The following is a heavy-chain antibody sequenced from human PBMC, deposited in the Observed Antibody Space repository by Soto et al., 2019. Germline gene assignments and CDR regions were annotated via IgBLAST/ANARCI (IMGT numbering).Heavy chain of an antibody. V-gene: IGHV1-18*04. Sequence: ASVKVSCKASGYTFRSYGISWVRQAPGQGLEWVGWISAYNGDTHYAPKFQDRITLTTETSTDTAYMELRSLRLDDTAVYYCARDWSRYYDSDYWGQGTLVTVSS. D-gene: IGHD3-22*01. CDR2: ISAYNGDT. CDR3: ARDWSRYYDSDY. CDR1: GYTFRSYG. J-gene: IGHJ4*02.